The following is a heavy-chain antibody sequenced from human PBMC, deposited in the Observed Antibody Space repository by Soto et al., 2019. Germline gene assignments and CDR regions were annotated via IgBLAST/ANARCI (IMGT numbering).Heavy chain of an antibody. D-gene: IGHD5-18*01. V-gene: IGHV4-4*02. CDR2: IYHSGST. CDR3: ARDRGASPGYSYGIYYYGMDV. Sequence: SETLSLTCAVSGGFISSSNWWSWVRQPPGKWLEWIGEIYHSGSTNYNPSLKSRVTISVDKSKNQFSLKLSSVTAADTAVYYCARDRGASPGYSYGIYYYGMDVWGQGTTVTVSS. CDR1: GGFISSSNW. J-gene: IGHJ6*02.